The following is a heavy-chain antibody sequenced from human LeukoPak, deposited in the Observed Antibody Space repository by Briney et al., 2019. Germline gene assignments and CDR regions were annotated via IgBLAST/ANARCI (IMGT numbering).Heavy chain of an antibody. Sequence: SGTLSLTCAVSGGSISSSDWWSWVRQPPGKGLEWIGEIYHSGSTNYNPSLKSRVTISVDKSKNQFSLKLGSVTAADTAVYYCASKTYDSSGYYHYWGQGTLVTVSS. D-gene: IGHD3-22*01. V-gene: IGHV4-4*02. CDR2: IYHSGST. CDR3: ASKTYDSSGYYHY. J-gene: IGHJ4*02. CDR1: GGSISSSDW.